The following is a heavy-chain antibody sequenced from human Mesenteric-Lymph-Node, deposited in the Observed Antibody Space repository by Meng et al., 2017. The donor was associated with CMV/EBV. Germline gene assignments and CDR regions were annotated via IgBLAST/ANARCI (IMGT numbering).Heavy chain of an antibody. V-gene: IGHV3-30*02. CDR1: GFIFSNYW. Sequence: GESLNISCAASGFIFSNYWMSWVRQAPGQGLEWVAFIRYDGSNKYYADSVKGRFTISRDNSKNTLYLQMNSLRAEDTAVYYCEVVPAAMGPDYYYGMDVWGQGTTVTVSS. D-gene: IGHD2-2*01. CDR3: EVVPAAMGPDYYYGMDV. CDR2: IRYDGSNK. J-gene: IGHJ6*02.